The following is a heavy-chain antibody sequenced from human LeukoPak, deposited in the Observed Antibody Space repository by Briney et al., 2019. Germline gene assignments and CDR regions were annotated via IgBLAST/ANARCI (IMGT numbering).Heavy chain of an antibody. Sequence: GRSLRLSCAASGFTFSGFGMHWVRQAPGKGLEWVAVISYDGNNNYYADSVKGRFTISRDNSKNTVYLQMNSLRAEDTAVYYCAKDSAQYYYDSSGYRFDYWGQGTLVTVSS. CDR1: GFTFSGFG. V-gene: IGHV3-30*18. CDR3: AKDSAQYYYDSSGYRFDY. CDR2: ISYDGNNN. J-gene: IGHJ4*02. D-gene: IGHD3-22*01.